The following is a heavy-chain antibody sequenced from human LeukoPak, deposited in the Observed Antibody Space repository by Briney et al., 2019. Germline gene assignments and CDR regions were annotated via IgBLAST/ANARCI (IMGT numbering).Heavy chain of an antibody. V-gene: IGHV5-51*01. D-gene: IGHD5-12*01. CDR2: IHPSDSET. CDR3: ARRGYSGYSPLDS. Sequence: GESLKISCRSSGHDFTSYWIAWVRQLPGKGLEWMGIIHPSDSETQYGPSIQGQVTISADNSISTAYLQWGRLKTSDTAMYYCARRGYSGYSPLDSWGQGTLVTVSS. J-gene: IGHJ4*02. CDR1: GHDFTSYW.